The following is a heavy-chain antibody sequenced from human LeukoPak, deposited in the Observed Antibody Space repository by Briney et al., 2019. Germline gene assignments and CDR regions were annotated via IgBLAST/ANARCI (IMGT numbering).Heavy chain of an antibody. D-gene: IGHD1-26*01. CDR3: ARPGATVYYYGMDV. V-gene: IGHV3-30-3*01. CDR1: GFTFSSYA. Sequence: GGSLRLSCAASGFTFSSYAMHWVRQAPGKGLEWVAVISYDGSNKYYADSVKGRFTISRDNSENTLYLQMNSLRAEDTAVYYCARPGATVYYYGMDVWGQGTTVTVSS. J-gene: IGHJ6*02. CDR2: ISYDGSNK.